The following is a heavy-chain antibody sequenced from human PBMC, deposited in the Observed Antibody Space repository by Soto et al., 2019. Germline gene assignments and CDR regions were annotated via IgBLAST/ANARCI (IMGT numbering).Heavy chain of an antibody. J-gene: IGHJ4*02. Sequence: GESLKISCKGSGYSFTSYWISWVRQMPGKGLEWMGRIDPSDHYINYSPSFQGHVTISADKSISTAYVQWSSLKASDTAMYYCARGDTAMAPYYFDYWGQGTLVTVSS. V-gene: IGHV5-10-1*01. CDR1: GYSFTSYW. CDR3: ARGDTAMAPYYFDY. CDR2: IDPSDHYI. D-gene: IGHD5-18*01.